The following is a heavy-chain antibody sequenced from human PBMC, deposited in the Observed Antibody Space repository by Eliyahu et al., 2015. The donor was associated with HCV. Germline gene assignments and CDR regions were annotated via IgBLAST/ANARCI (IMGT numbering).Heavy chain of an antibody. CDR3: VRVEVVVGPDGGVAPGSFDP. CDR1: GFXXSSYW. V-gene: IGHV3-7*01. CDR2: IKQDXTEK. Sequence: EVQLVESGGGLVQPGGSLRLSCAASGFXXSSYWMSWIRQAPGKGLEWVANIKQDXTEKYYVDSVKGRFTISRDNAKNSLYLQMNSLRAEDTAVYYCVRVEVVVGPDGGVAPGSFDPWGQGTLVTVSS. J-gene: IGHJ5*02. D-gene: IGHD2-2*01.